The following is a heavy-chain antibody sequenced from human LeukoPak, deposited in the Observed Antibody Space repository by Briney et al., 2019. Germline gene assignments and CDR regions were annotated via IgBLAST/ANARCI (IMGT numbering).Heavy chain of an antibody. V-gene: IGHV3-23*01. CDR3: AKTYYDFWSGYYVPYDY. D-gene: IGHD3-3*01. J-gene: IGHJ4*02. CDR1: GFTFSNYA. Sequence: GGSLRLSCAGSGFTFSNYAMRWVRQAPGKGLEWVSAISGTGDRTYYADSVKSRFTMSRDNSKNTLYLQMNSLRAEDTAVYYCAKTYYDFWSGYYVPYDYWGQGTLVTVSS. CDR2: ISGTGDRT.